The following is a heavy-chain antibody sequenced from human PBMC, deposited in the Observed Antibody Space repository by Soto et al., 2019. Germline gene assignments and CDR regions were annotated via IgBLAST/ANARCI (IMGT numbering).Heavy chain of an antibody. CDR1: GCTFSSYA. CDR3: ARARAQYNWNYDPLGYFDY. J-gene: IGHJ4*02. Sequence: SVKVSCKASGCTFSSYAISCVRQAPGQVLEWMGGIIPIFGTANYAQKFQGRVTITADESTSTAYMELSSLRSEDTAVYYCARARAQYNWNYDPLGYFDYWGQGTLVTVSS. CDR2: IIPIFGTA. V-gene: IGHV1-69*13. D-gene: IGHD1-7*01.